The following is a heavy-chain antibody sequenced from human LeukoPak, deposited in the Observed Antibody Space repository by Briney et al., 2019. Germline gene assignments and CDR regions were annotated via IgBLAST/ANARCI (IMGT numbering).Heavy chain of an antibody. D-gene: IGHD3-3*01. CDR1: GGSISSGSYY. CDR3: ARGGITIFGVVIIHGWFDP. Sequence: SETLSLTCTVSGGSISSGSYYWSWIRQPPGKGLEWIGEINHSGSTNYNPSLKSRVTISVDTSKNQFSLKLSSVTAADTAVYYCARGGITIFGVVIIHGWFDPWGQGTLVTVSS. V-gene: IGHV4-39*07. CDR2: INHSGST. J-gene: IGHJ5*02.